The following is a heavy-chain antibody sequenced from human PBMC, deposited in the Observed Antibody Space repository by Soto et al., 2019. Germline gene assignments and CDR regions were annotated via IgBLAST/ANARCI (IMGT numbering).Heavy chain of an antibody. D-gene: IGHD3-3*01. CDR3: AKTQIFGVPSAIHYYMDV. J-gene: IGHJ6*03. CDR2: ISGSGGST. Sequence: GSLRLSCAASGFTFGSYSMSWVRQAPGKGLEWVSAISGSGGSTYYADSVKGRFTISRDNSKNTLYLQMNSLRAEDTAVYYCAKTQIFGVPSAIHYYMDVWGKGTTVTVSS. V-gene: IGHV3-23*01. CDR1: GFTFGSYS.